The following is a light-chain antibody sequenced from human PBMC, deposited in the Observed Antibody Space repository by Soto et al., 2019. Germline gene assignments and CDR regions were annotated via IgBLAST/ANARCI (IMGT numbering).Light chain of an antibody. V-gene: IGKV2-28*01. CDR1: QSLLKSTGYNY. CDR3: MQARQTPRT. CDR2: LGS. Sequence: DIVMTQSPLSLSVTPGEPASISCRSTQSLLKSTGYNYLDWYLQKPGQSPQLLIYLGSNRASGVPDRFSGSGSGTDFTLTISRVEAEDVGVYYCMQARQTPRTFGQGTKRQIK. J-gene: IGKJ2*01.